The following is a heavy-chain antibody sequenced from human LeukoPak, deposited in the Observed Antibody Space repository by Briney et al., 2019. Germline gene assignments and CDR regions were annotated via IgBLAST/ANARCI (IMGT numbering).Heavy chain of an antibody. CDR3: ARGVQDYDFWSGYLLAFDI. J-gene: IGHJ3*02. CDR1: GGSFSGYY. Sequence: SETLSLTCAVYGGSFSGYYWSWIRQPPGKGLEWIGYIYYSGSTNYNPSLKSRVTISVDTSKNQFSLKLSSVTAADTAVYYCARGVQDYDFWSGYLLAFDIWGQGTMVTVSS. V-gene: IGHV4-59*01. CDR2: IYYSGST. D-gene: IGHD3-3*01.